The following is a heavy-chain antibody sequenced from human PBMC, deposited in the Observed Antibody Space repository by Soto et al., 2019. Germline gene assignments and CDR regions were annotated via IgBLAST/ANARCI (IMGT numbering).Heavy chain of an antibody. CDR1: GGSISSDAYY. J-gene: IGHJ4*02. CDR3: ARGSNYDHGGLAH. D-gene: IGHD3-3*01. V-gene: IGHV4-31*03. CDR2: IYHSGGT. Sequence: QVQLEESGPGLLKPSQTLSLTCTVSGGSISSDAYYWTWIRQHPGKGLEWIGYIYHSGGTFYNPSLGSRLTISVDTSKNQFSLDLRSGTAADTPVYYCARGSNYDHGGLAHWGQGTLVAVSS.